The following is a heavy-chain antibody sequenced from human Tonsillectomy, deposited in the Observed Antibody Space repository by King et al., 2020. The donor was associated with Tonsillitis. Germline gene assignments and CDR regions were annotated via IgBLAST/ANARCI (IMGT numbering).Heavy chain of an antibody. J-gene: IGHJ4*02. Sequence: VQLVESGGDLVQPGRSLRLACTASGFTFGDYAMSWFRQAPGKGLEGGGFIRSKAYGGTTEYAASVKGRFTISRDDSKRIAYLQMNSLKTEDTAVYYCSRDGDSSSSFFWGQGTLVTVSS. CDR3: SRDGDSSSSFF. CDR1: GFTFGDYA. V-gene: IGHV3-49*03. D-gene: IGHD6-6*01. CDR2: IRSKAYGGTT.